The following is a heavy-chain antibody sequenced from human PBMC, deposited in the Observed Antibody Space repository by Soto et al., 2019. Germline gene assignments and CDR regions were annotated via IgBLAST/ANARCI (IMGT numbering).Heavy chain of an antibody. CDR3: ALELWGHYCDY. V-gene: IGHV3-7*01. J-gene: IGHJ4*02. Sequence: GGSLRLSCAASGFTFSSYWMSWVRQAPGKGLEWVANIKQDGSEKYYVDSVKGRFTISRDNAKNSLYLQMNSLRAEDTAVYYCALELWGHYCDYWGQGTLVTVSS. CDR1: GFTFSSYW. D-gene: IGHD1-7*01. CDR2: IKQDGSEK.